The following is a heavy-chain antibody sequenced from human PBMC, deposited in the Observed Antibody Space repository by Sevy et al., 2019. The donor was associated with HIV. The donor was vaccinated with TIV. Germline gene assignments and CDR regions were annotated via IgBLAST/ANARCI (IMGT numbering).Heavy chain of an antibody. CDR1: GYTFTSYY. J-gene: IGHJ3*01. Sequence: GESLKMSCKASGYTFTSYYIQWVRQAPGQGLEWMGIINLSDGSTTYAQKSQGRVTMSIDKSTGTVDMEMSSLRSKDTAGYYCAKGGGLLWGQGTMVTVSS. D-gene: IGHD3-10*01. CDR2: INLSDGST. V-gene: IGHV1-46*01. CDR3: AKGGGLL.